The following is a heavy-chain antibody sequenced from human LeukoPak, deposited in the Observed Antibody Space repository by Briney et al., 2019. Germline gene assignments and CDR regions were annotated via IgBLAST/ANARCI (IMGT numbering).Heavy chain of an antibody. D-gene: IGHD1-26*01. CDR1: GFTFSSYS. J-gene: IGHJ4*02. V-gene: IGHV3-21*01. CDR2: ISSRSSYI. Sequence: GGSLRLSCAASGFTFSSYSMNWVRQAPGKGLEWVSSISSRSSYIYYADSVKGRFTISRDNAKNSLYLQMNSLRAEDTAVYYCARDSSGSFDYWGQGTLVTVSS. CDR3: ARDSSGSFDY.